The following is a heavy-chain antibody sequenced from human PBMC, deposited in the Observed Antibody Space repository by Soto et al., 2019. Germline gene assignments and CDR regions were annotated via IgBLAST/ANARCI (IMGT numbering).Heavy chain of an antibody. CDR3: ARDPGYSYGVDY. V-gene: IGHV4-30-4*01. CDR2: IYYSGST. D-gene: IGHD5-18*01. CDR1: GGSISSGDYY. Sequence: SETLSLTCTVSGGSISSGDYYWSWIRQPPGKGLEWIGYIYYSGSTYYNPSLKSRVNISVDTSKNQFSLKLSSVTAADTAVYYCARDPGYSYGVDYWGQGTLVIVSS. J-gene: IGHJ4*02.